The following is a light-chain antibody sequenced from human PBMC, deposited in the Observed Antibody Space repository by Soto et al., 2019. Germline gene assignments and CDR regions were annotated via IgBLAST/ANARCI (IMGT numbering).Light chain of an antibody. CDR2: GDS. J-gene: IGLJ2*01. CDR3: QSYDSSLSALV. Sequence: QAVVTQPPSVSGAPGQRVTISCTGSSSNIGAAYDVHWYRQLPGTAPKLLIYGDSNRPSGVPDRFSGSKSGTSASLAITGLQAEDEADYYCQSYDSSLSALVFGGGTKLTVL. CDR1: SSNIGAAYD. V-gene: IGLV1-40*01.